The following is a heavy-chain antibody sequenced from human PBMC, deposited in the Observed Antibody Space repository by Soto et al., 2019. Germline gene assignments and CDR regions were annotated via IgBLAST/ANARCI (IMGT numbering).Heavy chain of an antibody. CDR1: GGSISSYC. V-gene: IGHV4-59*01. CDR3: ARDDYGDYYFDY. J-gene: IGHJ4*02. Sequence: PLEILSLTCTVSGGSISSYCWSWIRQPPGKGLEWIGYIYYSGSTNYNPSLKSRVTISVDTSKNQFSLKLSSVTAADTAVYYCARDDYGDYYFDYWGQGTLVTVSS. CDR2: IYYSGST. D-gene: IGHD4-17*01.